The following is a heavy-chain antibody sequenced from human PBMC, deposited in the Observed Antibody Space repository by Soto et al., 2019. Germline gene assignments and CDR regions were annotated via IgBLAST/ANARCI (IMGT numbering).Heavy chain of an antibody. V-gene: IGHV3-66*01. D-gene: IGHD4-17*01. Sequence: EVQLVESGGGLVQPGGSLRLSCAASGFTVSSNYMSRVRQAPGKGLEWVSVIYSGGSTYYADSLKGRFTISRDNSKNTLYLQMNSLRAEDTAVYYCARSNYGDYVGYYYYYMDVWGKGTTVTVSS. CDR1: GFTVSSNY. CDR3: ARSNYGDYVGYYYYYMDV. J-gene: IGHJ6*03. CDR2: IYSGGST.